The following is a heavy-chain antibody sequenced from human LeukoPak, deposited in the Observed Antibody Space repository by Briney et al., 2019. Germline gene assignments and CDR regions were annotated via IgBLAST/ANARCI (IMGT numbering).Heavy chain of an antibody. CDR1: GGSISSGSYY. Sequence: KPSETLSLTCTASGGSISSGSYYWSWIRQPAGKGLEWIGRIYTSGSTNYNPSLKSRVTISVDTSKNQFSLKLSSVTAADTAVYYCARDRSGYSSSWYRGYYYYYYMDVWGKGTTVTVSS. V-gene: IGHV4-61*02. CDR2: IYTSGST. J-gene: IGHJ6*03. D-gene: IGHD6-13*01. CDR3: ARDRSGYSSSWYRGYYYYYYMDV.